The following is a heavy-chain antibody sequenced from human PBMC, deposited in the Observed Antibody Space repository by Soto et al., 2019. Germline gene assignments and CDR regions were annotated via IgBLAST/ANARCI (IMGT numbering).Heavy chain of an antibody. CDR1: GFTFSSYG. Sequence: PGGSLRLSCAASGFTFSSYGMHWVRQAPGKGLEWVAVISYDGSNKYYADSVKGRFTISRDNSKNTLYLQMNSLRAEDTAVYYCAKAITEFELRYFDWSSYGMDVWGQGTTVTVSS. J-gene: IGHJ6*02. CDR2: ISYDGSNK. CDR3: AKAITEFELRYFDWSSYGMDV. D-gene: IGHD3-9*01. V-gene: IGHV3-30*18.